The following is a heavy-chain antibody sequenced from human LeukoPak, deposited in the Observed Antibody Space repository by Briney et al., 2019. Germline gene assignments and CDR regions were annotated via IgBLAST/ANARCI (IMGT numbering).Heavy chain of an antibody. V-gene: IGHV3-53*01. CDR1: GFSVSSSY. CDR3: VRHSNNGYYFDY. J-gene: IGHJ4*02. Sequence: GGSLRLSCAASGFSVSSSYMSWVRQGPGKGPAWVSVHYSGGNTYYADSVKGRFTISRDDSKNTVYLQMNSLRAEDTAIYYCVRHSNNGYYFDYWGQGTLVTVSS. CDR2: HYSGGNT. D-gene: IGHD3-22*01.